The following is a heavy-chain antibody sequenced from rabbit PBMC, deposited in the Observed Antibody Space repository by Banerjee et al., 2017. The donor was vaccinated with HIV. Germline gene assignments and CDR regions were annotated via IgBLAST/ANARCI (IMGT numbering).Heavy chain of an antibody. CDR1: GFSFSSNYW. CDR2: IGAGST. D-gene: IGHD4-2*01. Sequence: QEQLEESGGDLVKPEGSLTLTCTASGFSFSSNYWLCWVRQAPGKGLEWIACIGAGSTYYATWAKGRFTISKTSSTTVTLQMTSLAAADTATYFCARDAGYAGANLWGAGSLVPV. V-gene: IGHV1S45*01. CDR3: ARDAGYAGANL. J-gene: IGHJ4*01.